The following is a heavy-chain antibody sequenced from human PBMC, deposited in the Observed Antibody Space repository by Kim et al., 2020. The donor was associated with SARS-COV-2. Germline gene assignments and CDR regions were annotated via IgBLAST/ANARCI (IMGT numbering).Heavy chain of an antibody. CDR1: SSSNYY. CDR3: ARVSLSGYNIYNWFDP. V-gene: IGHV4-39*07. J-gene: IGHJ5*02. CDR2: IYYRGST. D-gene: IGHD3-22*01. Sequence: SSSNYYWGWIRQPPGKGLEWIGNIYYRGSTYYNLSLKSRITISVDTSKNQFSLKLNSVTAADTAVYYCARVSLSGYNIYNWFDPWGQGTLAT.